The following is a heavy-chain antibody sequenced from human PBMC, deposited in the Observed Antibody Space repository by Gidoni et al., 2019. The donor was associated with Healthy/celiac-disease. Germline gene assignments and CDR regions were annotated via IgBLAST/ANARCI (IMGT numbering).Heavy chain of an antibody. CDR3: ASSGYSSSWYPSYYYYGMDV. Sequence: EVQLVESGGGLVQPGGSLRLSCAASGFTFSSYCMSWVRQAPGKGLEWVANIKQDGSEKYYVDSVKGRFTISRDNAKNSLYLQMNSLRAEDTAVYYCASSGYSSSWYPSYYYYGMDVWGQGTTVTVSS. V-gene: IGHV3-7*01. CDR1: GFTFSSYC. D-gene: IGHD6-13*01. CDR2: IKQDGSEK. J-gene: IGHJ6*02.